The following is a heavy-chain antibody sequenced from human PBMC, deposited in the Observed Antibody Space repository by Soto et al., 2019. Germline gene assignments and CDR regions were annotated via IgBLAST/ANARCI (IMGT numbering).Heavy chain of an antibody. V-gene: IGHV4-34*01. CDR1: GRSFSGYY. J-gene: IGHJ6*02. CDR3: ASPYYYYGMDV. CDR2: INHSGST. Sequence: SETLSLTCAVYGRSFSGYYWSLIRQPPGKGLEWIGEINHSGSTNYNPSLKSRVTISVDTSKNQFSLKLSSVTAADTAVYYCASPYYYYGMDVWGQGTTVTVS.